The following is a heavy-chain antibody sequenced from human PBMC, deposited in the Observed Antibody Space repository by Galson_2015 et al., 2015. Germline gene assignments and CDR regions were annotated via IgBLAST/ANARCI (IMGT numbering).Heavy chain of an antibody. CDR2: ISSSGSTI. V-gene: IGHV3-11*01. J-gene: IGHJ6*03. D-gene: IGHD3-3*01. CDR1: GFTFSDYY. CDR3: ARVASYDFWSGYDNHNYYYYYMDV. Sequence: SLRLSCAASGFTFSDYYMSWIRQAPGKGLEWVSYISSSGSTIYYADSVKGRFTISRDNAKNSLYLQMNSLRAEDTAVYYCARVASYDFWSGYDNHNYYYYYMDVWGKGTTVTVSS.